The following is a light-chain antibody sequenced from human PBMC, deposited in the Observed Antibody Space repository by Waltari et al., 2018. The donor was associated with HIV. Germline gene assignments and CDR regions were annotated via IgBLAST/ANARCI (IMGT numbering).Light chain of an antibody. CDR2: EVS. CDR3: SSYGDNIRVL. V-gene: IGLV2-8*01. J-gene: IGLJ2*01. Sequence: QSALTQPPSASGSLGQSVTISCTGSSSDIGAYDSVSWFQQHPNNAPKLLLYEVSKRPSGVPDRFSGSRSCETAFLSVSGLQPDDTAAYFCSSYGDNIRVLFGGGTNLTVL. CDR1: SSDIGAYDS.